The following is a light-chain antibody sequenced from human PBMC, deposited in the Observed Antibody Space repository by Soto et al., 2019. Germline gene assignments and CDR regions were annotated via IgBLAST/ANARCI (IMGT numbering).Light chain of an antibody. CDR2: GNS. CDR3: QSYDSSLSGSNL. V-gene: IGLV1-40*01. Sequence: QSVLTQPPSVSGAPGQRVTISCTGSSSNIGAGYDVHWYQQLPGTAPKLLIYGNSNRPSGVPDRFSGSKSGTSASLAITGLQAEDEADYYCQSYDSSLSGSNLFGTGTKVTV. CDR1: SSNIGAGYD. J-gene: IGLJ1*01.